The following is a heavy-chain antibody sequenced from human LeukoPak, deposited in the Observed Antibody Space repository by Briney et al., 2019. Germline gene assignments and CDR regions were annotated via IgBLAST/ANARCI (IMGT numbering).Heavy chain of an antibody. CDR3: ARDRGSRSYLWFGELLPYGMDV. D-gene: IGHD3-10*01. CDR1: GGSISSGGYY. CDR2: IYYSGST. J-gene: IGHJ6*02. Sequence: SETLSLTCTVSGGSISSGGYYWSWIRQHPGKGLEWIGYIYYSGSTYYNPSLKSRVTISVDTSKNQFSLKLSSVTAADTAVYYCARDRGSRSYLWFGELLPYGMDVWGQGTTVTVSS. V-gene: IGHV4-31*03.